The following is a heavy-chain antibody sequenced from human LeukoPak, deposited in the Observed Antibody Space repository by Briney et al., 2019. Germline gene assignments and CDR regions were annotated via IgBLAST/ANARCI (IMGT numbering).Heavy chain of an antibody. CDR3: ARADGSSSDFDY. J-gene: IGHJ4*02. D-gene: IGHD6-6*01. CDR1: GFTFSSYG. CDR2: IWYDGSNK. V-gene: IGHV3-33*01. Sequence: GRSLRLSCAASGFTFSSYGMHWVRQAPGKGLEWVAVIWYDGSNKYYADSVKGRFTISRDNPKNTLYLQMNSLRAEDTAVYYCARADGSSSDFDYWGQGTLVTVSS.